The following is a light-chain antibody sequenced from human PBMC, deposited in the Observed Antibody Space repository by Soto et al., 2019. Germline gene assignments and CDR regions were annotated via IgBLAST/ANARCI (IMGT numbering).Light chain of an antibody. CDR1: QSIGNW. J-gene: IGKJ1*01. CDR2: KAS. Sequence: DIQRTQSPSSLSASVGERVIVTGRASQSIGNWLAWYQQKPGKAHKLLIYKASSLESGVPTRFSGSGSGTEFTITISSLQPEDFATYYCLQHNSYPLTFGPGTKVDIK. CDR3: LQHNSYPLT. V-gene: IGKV1-5*03.